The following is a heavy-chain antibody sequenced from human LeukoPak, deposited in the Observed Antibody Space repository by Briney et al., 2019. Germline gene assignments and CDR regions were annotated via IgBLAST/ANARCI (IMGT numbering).Heavy chain of an antibody. CDR1: GVSNSSHH. CDR2: IYYSGST. CDR3: ARVCCAGAFDI. V-gene: IGHV4-59*11. Sequence: SETLSLTCTVSGVSNSSHHWSWIRQPPGKGLEWIGYIYYSGSTNYNPSLKSRVTISVDTSKNQFSLKLSSVTAADTAVYYCARVCCAGAFDIWGQGTIVTVSS. J-gene: IGHJ3*02.